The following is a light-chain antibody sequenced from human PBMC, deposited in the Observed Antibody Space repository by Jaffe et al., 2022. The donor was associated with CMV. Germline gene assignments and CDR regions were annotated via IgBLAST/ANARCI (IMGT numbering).Light chain of an antibody. CDR3: MQGTHPYT. CDR1: QGLVHNDGNTY. J-gene: IGKJ2*01. V-gene: IGKV2-30*02. Sequence: DVVMTQSPLSLAVTLGQPASISCRSSQGLVHNDGNTYLNWFQQRPGQSPRRLIYKVSNRDSGVPDRFSGSGSGTDFTLKISRVEAEDVGVYYCMQGTHPYTFGQGTKLEIK. CDR2: KVS.